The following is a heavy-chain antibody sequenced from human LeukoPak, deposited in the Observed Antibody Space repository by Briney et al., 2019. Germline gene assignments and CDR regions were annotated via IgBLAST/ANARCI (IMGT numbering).Heavy chain of an antibody. CDR2: INTNTGNP. CDR3: VRAHEAAGTPFDY. J-gene: IGHJ4*02. Sequence: ASVMVSCKASGYTFTSYAMNWVRQAPGQGLEWMGWINTNTGNPTYAQGFTGRFVFSLDTSVSPAYLQISSLKAEDTGVYYCVRAHEAAGTPFDYGGQGSLVTVSS. V-gene: IGHV7-4-1*02. CDR1: GYTFTSYA. D-gene: IGHD6-13*01.